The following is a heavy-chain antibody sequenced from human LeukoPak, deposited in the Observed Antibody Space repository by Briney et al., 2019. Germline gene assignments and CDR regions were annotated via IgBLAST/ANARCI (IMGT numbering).Heavy chain of an antibody. CDR1: GYTFTSYA. CDR3: ARTFLWFGEFGY. D-gene: IGHD3-10*01. J-gene: IGHJ4*02. CDR2: INASNGNT. Sequence: ASVKVSCKASGYTFTSYAMLWVRQAPGQRLEWMGWINASNGNTKYSQKFQGRVTITRDTSASTVYMELSNLRSEDTAVYYCARTFLWFGEFGYWGQGTLVTVTS. V-gene: IGHV1-3*01.